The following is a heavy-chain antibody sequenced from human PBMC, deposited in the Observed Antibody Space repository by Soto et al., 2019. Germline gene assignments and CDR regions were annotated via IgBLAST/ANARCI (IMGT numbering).Heavy chain of an antibody. J-gene: IGHJ5*02. Sequence: ASLKVSCHASTYTFPRCGIMCFRQAPGQGLEWMGWISAYNGNTNYAQKLQGRVTMTTDTSTSTAYMELRSLRSDDTAVYYCAREVYGDYLWWFDPWGQGTLVTGSS. CDR1: TYTFPRCG. CDR2: ISAYNGNT. CDR3: AREVYGDYLWWFDP. D-gene: IGHD4-17*01. V-gene: IGHV1-18*04.